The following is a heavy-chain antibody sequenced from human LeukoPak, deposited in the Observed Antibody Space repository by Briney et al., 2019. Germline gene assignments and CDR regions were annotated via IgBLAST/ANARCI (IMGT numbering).Heavy chain of an antibody. CDR1: GYTFTGYY. CDR2: IEPNSGGT. J-gene: IGHJ4*02. Sequence: GASVKVSCKASGYTFTGYYMHWVRQAPGQGLEWMGWIEPNSGGTNYAQKFQGRVTITRDTSISTAYMVLNRLRSDDTAVYYCAREYYYGSGNYYNRIDYWGQGTLVTVSS. CDR3: AREYYYGSGNYYNRIDY. D-gene: IGHD3-10*01. V-gene: IGHV1-2*02.